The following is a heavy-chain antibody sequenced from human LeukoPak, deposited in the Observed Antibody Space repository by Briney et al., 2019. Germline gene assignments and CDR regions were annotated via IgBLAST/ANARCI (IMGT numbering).Heavy chain of an antibody. J-gene: IGHJ4*02. CDR2: ISSSGSTI. V-gene: IGHV3-11*04. Sequence: GGSLRLSCAASGFTFSDYWMHWVRQAPGKGLEWVSYISSSGSTIYYADSVKGRFTISRDNAKNSLYLQMNSLRAEDTAVYYCARDRDYDSSGNPFDYWGQGTLVTVSS. CDR1: GFTFSDYW. D-gene: IGHD3-22*01. CDR3: ARDRDYDSSGNPFDY.